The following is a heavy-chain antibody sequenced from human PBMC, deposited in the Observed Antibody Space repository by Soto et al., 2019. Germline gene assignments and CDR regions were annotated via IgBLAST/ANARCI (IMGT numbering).Heavy chain of an antibody. CDR3: ARGGLRYFDWLPWGGYYYYMDV. CDR2: IYYSGST. J-gene: IGHJ6*03. D-gene: IGHD3-9*01. CDR1: GGSIGGYY. V-gene: IGHV4-59*01. Sequence: SETLSLTCTVSGGSIGGYYGSWIRQPPGKGLEWIGYIYYSGSTNYNPSLKSRVTISVDTSKNQFSLKLSSVTAADTAVYYCARGGLRYFDWLPWGGYYYYMDVWGKGTTVTVSS.